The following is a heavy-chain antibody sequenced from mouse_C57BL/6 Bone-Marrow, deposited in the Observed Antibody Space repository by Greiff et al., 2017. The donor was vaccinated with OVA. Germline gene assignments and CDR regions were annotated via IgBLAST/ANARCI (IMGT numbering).Heavy chain of an antibody. Sequence: DVQLVESGGGLVQPGGSMKLSCAASGFTFSDAWMDWVRQSPEKGLEWVAEIRNKANNHATYYAESVKGRFTISRDDSKSSVYLQMNSLRAEDTGIYYCTRGRYYGSSLYYYAMDYWGQGTSVTVSS. V-gene: IGHV6-6*01. J-gene: IGHJ4*01. CDR1: GFTFSDAW. CDR3: TRGRYYGSSLYYYAMDY. D-gene: IGHD1-1*01. CDR2: IRNKANNHAT.